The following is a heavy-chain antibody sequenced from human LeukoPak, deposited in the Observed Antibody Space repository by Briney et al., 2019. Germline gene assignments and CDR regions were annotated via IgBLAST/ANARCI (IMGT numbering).Heavy chain of an antibody. CDR2: MSFDGGNK. V-gene: IGHV3-30*05. Sequence: GGSLRLSCAASGFTFSSYGMHWVRQAPGKGLEGVAVMSFDGGNKYYADSVKGRFTISRDNSKNTLYLQMNSLRAEDTAVYYCARGCSSTSCYYYWGQGTLVTVSS. CDR1: GFTFSSYG. CDR3: ARGCSSTSCYYY. D-gene: IGHD2-2*01. J-gene: IGHJ4*02.